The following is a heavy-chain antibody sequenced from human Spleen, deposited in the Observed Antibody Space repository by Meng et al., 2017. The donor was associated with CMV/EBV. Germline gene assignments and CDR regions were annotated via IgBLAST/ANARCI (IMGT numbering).Heavy chain of an antibody. Sequence: YDLHCVRHAPRHVLQWLGRIRTNNGDTNSPQEFQGRFTMTPTTSTNTVYMELRSLRSDDTAVYYCAPNPSRRFNWNYEKWGTLDNWGQGTLVTVSS. J-gene: IGHJ4*02. CDR1: YD. CDR3: APNPSRRFNWNYEKWGTLDN. V-gene: IGHV1-18*01. CDR2: IRTNNGDT. D-gene: IGHD1-1*01.